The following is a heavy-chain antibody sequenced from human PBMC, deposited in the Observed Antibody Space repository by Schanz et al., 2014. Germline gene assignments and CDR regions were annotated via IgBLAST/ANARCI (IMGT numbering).Heavy chain of an antibody. D-gene: IGHD3-22*01. CDR1: GFTFSSYA. J-gene: IGHJ4*02. V-gene: IGHV3-23*04. CDR3: AKDLPSDYYIAY. Sequence: VQLVESGGGLVKPGGSLRLSCAASGFTFSSYAMSWVRQAPGKGLEWISSMYINSGSTQYADSVKGRFTISRDNSKNTLYLQMNSLRAEDTAVYYCAKDLPSDYYIAYWGQGTLVTVSS. CDR2: MYINSGST.